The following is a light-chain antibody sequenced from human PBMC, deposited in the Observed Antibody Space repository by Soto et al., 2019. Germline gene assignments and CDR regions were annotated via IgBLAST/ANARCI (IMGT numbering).Light chain of an antibody. CDR3: QQYNNWPPLT. CDR2: GAS. V-gene: IGKV3-15*01. Sequence: EIVMTQSPATLSVSPGESATLSCRASQSVSSNLAWYQQKPGQAPRLLIYGASTRATGLPARFSGRGSGTEFTLTISSLQSEDFAVYYCQQYNNWPPLTFGGGTKVDIK. J-gene: IGKJ4*01. CDR1: QSVSSN.